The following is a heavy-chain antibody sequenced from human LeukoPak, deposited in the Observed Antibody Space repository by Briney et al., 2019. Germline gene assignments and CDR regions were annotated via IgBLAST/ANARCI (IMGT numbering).Heavy chain of an antibody. CDR3: AKESRYSSGWALLYYFDY. Sequence: GGSLTLSCAASGFTFSSYAMSWVRQAPGKGLEWVSAISGSGGSTYYADSVKGRFTISRDNSKNTLYLQMNSLRAEDTAVYYCAKESRYSSGWALLYYFDYWGQGTLVTVSS. V-gene: IGHV3-23*01. D-gene: IGHD6-19*01. CDR2: ISGSGGST. CDR1: GFTFSSYA. J-gene: IGHJ4*02.